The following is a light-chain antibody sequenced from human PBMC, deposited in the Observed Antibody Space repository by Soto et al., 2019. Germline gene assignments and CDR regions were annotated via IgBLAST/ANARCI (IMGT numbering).Light chain of an antibody. CDR2: GNI. J-gene: IGLJ2*01. CDR1: SSNIGAGYD. CDR3: QTYDTGVSGSI. Sequence: QPVLTQPPSVSGAPEQRVALSCAGTSSNIGAGYDVHWYQHLPGTAPKLLIFGNINRPAGVPDRFSGSKSGTSAPLAISGLQAADEGYYYCQTYDTGVSGSIFGGGTKLTVL. V-gene: IGLV1-40*01.